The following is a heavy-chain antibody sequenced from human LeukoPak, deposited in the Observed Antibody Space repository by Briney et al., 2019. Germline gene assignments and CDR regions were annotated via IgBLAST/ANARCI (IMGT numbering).Heavy chain of an antibody. D-gene: IGHD6-13*01. CDR2: ISGYNGNT. CDR1: GYTFTNYG. V-gene: IGHV1-18*01. CDR3: ARAKQQLVLGWFDP. Sequence: ASVKVPCKASGYTFTNYGISWVRQAPGQGLEWTGWISGYNGNTNHGQKFKGRVTITADKSTSTAYMELSSLRSEDTAVYYCARAKQQLVLGWFDPWGQGTLVTVSS. J-gene: IGHJ5*02.